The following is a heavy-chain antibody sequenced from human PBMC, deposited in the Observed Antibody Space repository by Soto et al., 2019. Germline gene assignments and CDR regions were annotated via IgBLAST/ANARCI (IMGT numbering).Heavy chain of an antibody. CDR1: GFTFSSYW. D-gene: IGHD3-3*01. V-gene: IGHV3-7*01. CDR3: ARNAQTYYDFWSGYSGTFDY. J-gene: IGHJ4*02. CDR2: IKQDGSEK. Sequence: VGSLRLSCAASGFTFSSYWMSWVRQAPGKGLEWVANIKQDGSEKYYVDSVKGRFTISRDNAKNSLYLQMNSLRAEDTAVYYCARNAQTYYDFWSGYSGTFDYWGQGTLVTVSS.